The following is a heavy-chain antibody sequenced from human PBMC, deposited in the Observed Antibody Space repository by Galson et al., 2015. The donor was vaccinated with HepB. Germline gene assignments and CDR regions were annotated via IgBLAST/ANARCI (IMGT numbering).Heavy chain of an antibody. D-gene: IGHD3-9*01. V-gene: IGHV1-18*01. CDR1: GGTFSSYA. CDR3: ARDSPFWSTGYPFDY. J-gene: IGHJ4*02. Sequence: SVKVSCKASGGTFSSYAISWVRQAPGQGLEWMGWISAYNGNTNYAQKLQGRVTMTTDTSTSTAYMELRSLRSDDTAVYYCARDSPFWSTGYPFDYWGQGTLVTVSS. CDR2: ISAYNGNT.